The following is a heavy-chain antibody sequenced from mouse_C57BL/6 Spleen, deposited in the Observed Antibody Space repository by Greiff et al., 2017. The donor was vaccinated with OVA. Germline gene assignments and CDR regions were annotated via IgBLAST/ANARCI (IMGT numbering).Heavy chain of an antibody. D-gene: IGHD1-1*01. J-gene: IGHJ2*01. CDR2: IDPETGGT. Sequence: VKLVESGAELVRPGASVTLSCKASGYTFTDYEMHWVKQTPVHGLEWIGAIDPETGGTAYNQKFKGKAILTADKSSSTAYMELRSLTSEDSAVYYCTYYGSSYIFDYWGQGTTLTVSS. CDR1: GYTFTDYE. V-gene: IGHV1-15*01. CDR3: TYYGSSYIFDY.